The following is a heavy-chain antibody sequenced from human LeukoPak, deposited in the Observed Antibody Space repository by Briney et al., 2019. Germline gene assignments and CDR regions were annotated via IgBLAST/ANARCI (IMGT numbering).Heavy chain of an antibody. CDR1: GSSFTSHW. V-gene: IGHV5-51*01. J-gene: IGHJ6*03. Sequence: PGESLKISCKGSGSSFTSHWIGWVRQMPGKGLEWMGIIYPGDSDTRYSPSFQGQVTISADKSISTAYLQWSSLKASDTAMYYCARIYGPYYYYYYMDVWGKGTTVTVSS. D-gene: IGHD3-16*01. CDR2: IYPGDSDT. CDR3: ARIYGPYYYYYYMDV.